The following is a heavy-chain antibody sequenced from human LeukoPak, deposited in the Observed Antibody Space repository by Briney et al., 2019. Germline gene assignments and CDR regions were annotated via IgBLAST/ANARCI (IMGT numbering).Heavy chain of an antibody. V-gene: IGHV3-30*02. D-gene: IGHD6-19*01. CDR3: AREVAGTRWFDP. CDR1: GFTFSSYG. Sequence: PGGSLRLSCAASGFTFSSYGMHWVRQAPGKGLEWVAFIRYDGSNKYYADSVKGRFTISRDNSKNTLYLQMNSLRAEDTAVYYCAREVAGTRWFDPWGQGTLVTVSS. J-gene: IGHJ5*02. CDR2: IRYDGSNK.